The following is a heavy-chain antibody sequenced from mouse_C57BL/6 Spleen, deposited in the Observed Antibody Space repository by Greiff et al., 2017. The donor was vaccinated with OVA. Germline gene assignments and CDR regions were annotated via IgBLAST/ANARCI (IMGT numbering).Heavy chain of an antibody. CDR1: GYTFTSYW. D-gene: IGHD2-3*01. CDR2: IYPGSGST. CDR3: ARWFPDGYLGAMDY. Sequence: VQLQQSGAELVKPGASVKMSCKASGYTFTSYWITWVKQRPGQGLEWIGDIYPGSGSTNYNEKFKSKATLTVDTSSSTAYMQLSSLTSEDSAVYYCARWFPDGYLGAMDYWGQGTSVTVSS. V-gene: IGHV1-55*01. J-gene: IGHJ4*01.